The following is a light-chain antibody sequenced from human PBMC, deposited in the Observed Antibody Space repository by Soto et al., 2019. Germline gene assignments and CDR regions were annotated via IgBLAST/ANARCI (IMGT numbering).Light chain of an antibody. CDR1: QSLLHSNGYNY. V-gene: IGKV2-28*01. J-gene: IGKJ2*01. Sequence: DIVMTQSPLSLPVTPGEPASISCRSSQSLLHSNGYNYLDWYLQKPGQSPQLLIYLGSNRSSGVPDRFSGSGSGTPFTLTISRVEAEDVGVYYCMQALQTPRNTFGQGTKVDIK. CDR3: MQALQTPRNT. CDR2: LGS.